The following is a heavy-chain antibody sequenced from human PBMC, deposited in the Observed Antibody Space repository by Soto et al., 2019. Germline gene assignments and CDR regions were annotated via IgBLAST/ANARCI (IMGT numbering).Heavy chain of an antibody. CDR2: IYSGGST. V-gene: IGHV3-53*01. CDR3: ARGFPSMAYYGEYYFDK. CDR1: GFTVSSNY. J-gene: IGHJ4*02. D-gene: IGHD3-10*01. Sequence: EVQMVESGGGLIQPGGSLRLSCAAFGFTVSSNYMTWVRQAPGKGLEWVSVIYSGGSTYYADSVKGRFTISRDNSRHTLYLQMNSLRAEDTAVYYCARGFPSMAYYGEYYFDKWGQGTLVTVSS.